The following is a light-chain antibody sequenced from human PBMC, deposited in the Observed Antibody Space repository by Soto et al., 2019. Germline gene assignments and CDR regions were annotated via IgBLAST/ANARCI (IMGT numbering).Light chain of an antibody. Sequence: DIVLTQPPLSSPVTLGQPASISCRSSQSLVHSNGDTILSWFQQRPGQPPRLLINKISKRFSGVPDRFSGSGAEKDYTLRISRVEAGDVAIYYSMQAKQWGTFGQGNRLEIE. J-gene: IGKJ2*01. V-gene: IGKV2-24*01. CDR1: QSLVHSNGDTI. CDR2: KIS. CDR3: MQAKQWGT.